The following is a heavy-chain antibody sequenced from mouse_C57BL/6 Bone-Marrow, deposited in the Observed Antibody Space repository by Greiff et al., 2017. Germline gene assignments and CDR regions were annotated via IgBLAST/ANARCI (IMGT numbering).Heavy chain of an antibody. J-gene: IGHJ4*01. Sequence: VQVVESGAELARPGASVKLSCKASGYTFTSYGISWVKQRTGQGLEWIGEIYPRSGNTYYNEKFKGKATLTADKSSSTAYMELRSLTSEDSAVYFCARSRLRYAMDYWGQGTSVTVSS. V-gene: IGHV1-81*01. CDR3: ARSRLRYAMDY. CDR2: IYPRSGNT. CDR1: GYTFTSYG. D-gene: IGHD1-1*01.